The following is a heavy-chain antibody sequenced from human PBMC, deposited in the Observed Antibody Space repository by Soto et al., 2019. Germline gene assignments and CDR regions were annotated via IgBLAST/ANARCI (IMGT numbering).Heavy chain of an antibody. CDR3: ERDQGYCSSTSCIFFDY. CDR1: GYTFTSYG. CDR2: ISAYNGNT. Sequence: QVQLVQSGAEVKKPGASVKVSCKASGYTFTSYGISWVRQAPGQGLEWMGWISAYNGNTNYAQKLQGRVTMTTDTSTSTAYMELRSLRSDDTAVYYCERDQGYCSSTSCIFFDYWGQGTLVTVSS. J-gene: IGHJ4*02. V-gene: IGHV1-18*01. D-gene: IGHD2-2*01.